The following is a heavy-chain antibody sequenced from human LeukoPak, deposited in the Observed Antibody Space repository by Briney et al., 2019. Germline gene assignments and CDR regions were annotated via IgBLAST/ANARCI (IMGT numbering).Heavy chain of an antibody. V-gene: IGHV3-21*01. CDR2: ISSSSSYI. CDR1: GFTFSSYS. Sequence: GGSLRLSCAASGFTFSSYSMNWVRQAPGEGLEWVSSISSSSSYIYYADSVKGRFTISRDNAKNSLYLQMNSLRAEDTAVYYCASLIWDSPPNDAFDIWGQGTMVTVSS. J-gene: IGHJ3*02. CDR3: ASLIWDSPPNDAFDI. D-gene: IGHD3-22*01.